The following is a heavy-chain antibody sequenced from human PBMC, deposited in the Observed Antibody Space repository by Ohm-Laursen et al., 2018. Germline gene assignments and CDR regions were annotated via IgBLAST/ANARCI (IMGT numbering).Heavy chain of an antibody. Sequence: GTLSLTCTVSGDSISDSYWSWIRQPPGKGLEWIGYIFYTGSTDYNPSLKSRVTISVDTSKNQFSLKLSSVTAADTAVYYCARGDYGDPLDFQHWGQGTLVTVSS. J-gene: IGHJ1*01. CDR2: IFYTGST. CDR1: GDSISDSY. D-gene: IGHD4-17*01. V-gene: IGHV4-59*08. CDR3: ARGDYGDPLDFQH.